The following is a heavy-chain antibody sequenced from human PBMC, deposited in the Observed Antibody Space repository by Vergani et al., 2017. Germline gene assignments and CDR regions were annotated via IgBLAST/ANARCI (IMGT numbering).Heavy chain of an antibody. CDR1: GFTFSGFA. CDR2: ISGRGDST. D-gene: IGHD3-10*01. Sequence: QLLESGGGLVQPGGSLRLSCAASGFTFSGFAMTWVRQAPGGGLEWVSAISGRGDSTYFADSVRGRFSISRDNAKNSLYLQMTSLRAEDTAFYYCARRGSGNTYYFDYWGQGALVTVSS. V-gene: IGHV3-23*01. CDR3: ARRGSGNTYYFDY. J-gene: IGHJ4*02.